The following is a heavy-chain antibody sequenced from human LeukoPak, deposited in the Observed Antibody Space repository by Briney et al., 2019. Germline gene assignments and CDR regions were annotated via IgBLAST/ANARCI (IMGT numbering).Heavy chain of an antibody. V-gene: IGHV4-59*12. D-gene: IGHD3-16*02. CDR1: GGSISSYY. Sequence: SETLSLTCTVSGGSISSYYWSWIRQPPGKGLEWIGYIYYSGSTNYNPSLKSRVTISVDTSKNQFSLKLSSVTAADTAVYYCARASGDYDYVWGSYRFDYWGQGTLVTVSS. CDR3: ARASGDYDYVWGSYRFDY. CDR2: IYYSGST. J-gene: IGHJ4*02.